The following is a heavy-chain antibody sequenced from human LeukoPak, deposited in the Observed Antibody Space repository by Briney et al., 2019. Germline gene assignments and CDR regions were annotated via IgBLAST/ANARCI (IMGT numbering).Heavy chain of an antibody. CDR1: GYTFTSYG. V-gene: IGHV1-2*06. D-gene: IGHD3-22*01. Sequence: GASVKVSCKASGYTFTSYGISWVRQAPGQGLEWMGRIDPNSGGTSYAQKFQGRVTMTRDTSISAAYMELSSLRSDDTAVYYCARDYDSSGYYYANYWGQGTLVTVSS. J-gene: IGHJ4*02. CDR2: IDPNSGGT. CDR3: ARDYDSSGYYYANY.